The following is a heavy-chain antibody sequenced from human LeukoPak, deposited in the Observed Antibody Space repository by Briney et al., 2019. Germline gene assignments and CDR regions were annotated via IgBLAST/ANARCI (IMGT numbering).Heavy chain of an antibody. J-gene: IGHJ4*02. D-gene: IGHD1-1*01. CDR2: ISRSSSYI. Sequence: GGSLSLSCAASGFTFSSYSMNWVRQAPGKGLEWVSFISRSSSYIYYADSVKGRFPNSRDNAKNSLFLQMNSLRVEDTAVYYCANVTMRDDDFWGQGTLVTVSS. CDR3: ANVTMRDDDF. V-gene: IGHV3-21*01. CDR1: GFTFSSYS.